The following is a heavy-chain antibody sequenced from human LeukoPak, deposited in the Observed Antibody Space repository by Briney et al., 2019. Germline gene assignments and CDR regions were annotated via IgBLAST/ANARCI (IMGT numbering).Heavy chain of an antibody. CDR1: GYTFTSYG. J-gene: IGHJ4*02. V-gene: IGHV1-18*01. D-gene: IGHD1-1*01. CDR2: ISAYNGNT. Sequence: ASVKVSCKASGYTFTSYGISWARQAPGQGLEWMGWISAYNGNTNYAQKLQGRVTMTTDTSTSTAYMELRSLRSDDTAVYYCARYWGTGTTFSYFDYWGQGTLVTVSS. CDR3: ARYWGTGTTFSYFDY.